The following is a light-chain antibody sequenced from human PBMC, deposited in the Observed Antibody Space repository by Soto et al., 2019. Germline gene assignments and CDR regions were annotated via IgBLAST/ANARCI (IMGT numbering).Light chain of an antibody. CDR1: QTITIR. V-gene: IGKV1-5*03. CDR2: EAS. Sequence: DIQMTQSPSTLSASVGDRVTITCRASQTITIRLAWYQQKPGKAPKLLIYEASNLESGVPSRFSGSGSGTEFTLTISSLQPDGFATYYCQQYKSYPVTFGQGTKLQIK. CDR3: QQYKSYPVT. J-gene: IGKJ2*01.